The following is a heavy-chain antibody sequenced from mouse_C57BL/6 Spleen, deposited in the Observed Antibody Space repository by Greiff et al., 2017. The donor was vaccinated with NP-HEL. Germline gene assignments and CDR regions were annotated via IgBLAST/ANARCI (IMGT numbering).Heavy chain of an antibody. CDR1: GYAFSSSW. D-gene: IGHD2-3*01. Sequence: VKLQESGPELVKPGASVKISCKASGYAFSSSWMNWVKQRPGKGLEWIGRIYPGDGDTNYNGKFKGKATLTADKSSSTAYMQLSSLTSEDSAVYFCACYDGYYGFAYWGQGTLVTVSA. J-gene: IGHJ3*01. CDR2: IYPGDGDT. CDR3: ACYDGYYGFAY. V-gene: IGHV1-82*01.